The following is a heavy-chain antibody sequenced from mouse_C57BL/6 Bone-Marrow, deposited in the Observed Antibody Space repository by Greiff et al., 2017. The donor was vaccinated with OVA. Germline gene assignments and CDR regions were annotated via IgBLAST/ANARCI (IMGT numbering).Heavy chain of an antibody. V-gene: IGHV6-6*01. Sequence: EVHLVESGGGLVQPGGSMKLSCAASGFTFSDAWMDWVRQSPEKGLEWVAEIRNKANNHATYYAESVKGRFTISRDDSKSSVYLQMNSLRAEDTGIYYCTRGSSYPYYFDYWGQGTTLTVSS. D-gene: IGHD1-1*01. CDR3: TRGSSYPYYFDY. CDR1: GFTFSDAW. CDR2: IRNKANNHAT. J-gene: IGHJ2*01.